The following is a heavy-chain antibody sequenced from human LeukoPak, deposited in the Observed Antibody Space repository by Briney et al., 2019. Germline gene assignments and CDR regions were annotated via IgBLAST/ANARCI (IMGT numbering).Heavy chain of an antibody. CDR2: IYHSGST. CDR3: ARRVKGGYEGWFDP. D-gene: IGHD5-12*01. J-gene: IGHJ5*02. CDR1: GYSISSGYY. Sequence: PSETLSLTCAVSGYSISSGYYWGWIRQPPGKGLEWMGSIYHSGSTYYNPSLKSRVTISVDTSKNQFSLKLSSVTAADTAVYYCARRVKGGYEGWFDPWGQGTLVTVSS. V-gene: IGHV4-38-2*01.